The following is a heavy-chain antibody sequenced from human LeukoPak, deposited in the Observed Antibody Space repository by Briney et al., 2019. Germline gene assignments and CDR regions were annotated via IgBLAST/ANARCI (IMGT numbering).Heavy chain of an antibody. D-gene: IGHD6-19*01. V-gene: IGHV4-59*01. CDR3: ARDGAVAGNWFDP. Sequence: SETLSLTCTVSGGSISSYYWSWIRQPPGKGLEWIAYIYYSGSTNYNPSLKSRVTISVDTSKNQFSLKLSSVTAAGTAVYYCARDGAVAGNWFDPWGQGTLVTVSS. CDR2: IYYSGST. J-gene: IGHJ5*02. CDR1: GGSISSYY.